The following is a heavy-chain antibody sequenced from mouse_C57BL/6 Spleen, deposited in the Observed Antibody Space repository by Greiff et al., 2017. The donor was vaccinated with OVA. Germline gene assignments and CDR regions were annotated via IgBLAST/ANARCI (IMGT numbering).Heavy chain of an antibody. V-gene: IGHV5-17*01. D-gene: IGHD1-1*01. CDR2: ISSGSSTI. CDR1: GFTFSDYG. J-gene: IGHJ2*01. CDR3: AGYYGSSYGCDY. Sequence: EVKLVESGGGLVKPGGSLKLSCAASGFTFSDYGMHWVRQAPETGLEWVAYISSGSSTIYYADTVKGRFTISRDKAKNTLFRQMTSLRSEDTAMYYCAGYYGSSYGCDYWGQGTTLTVSS.